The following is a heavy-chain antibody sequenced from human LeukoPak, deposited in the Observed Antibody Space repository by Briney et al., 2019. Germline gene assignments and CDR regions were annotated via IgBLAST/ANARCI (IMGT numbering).Heavy chain of an antibody. D-gene: IGHD6-13*01. CDR3: ARSPSSSWDY. J-gene: IGHJ4*02. V-gene: IGHV4-59*01. Sequence: PSETLSLTCAVYGGSFSGYYWSWIRQPPGKGLEWIGYIYYSGSTNYNPSLKSRVTISVDTSKNQFSLKLSSVTAADTAVYYCARSPSSSWDYWGQGTLVTVSS. CDR2: IYYSGST. CDR1: GGSFSGYY.